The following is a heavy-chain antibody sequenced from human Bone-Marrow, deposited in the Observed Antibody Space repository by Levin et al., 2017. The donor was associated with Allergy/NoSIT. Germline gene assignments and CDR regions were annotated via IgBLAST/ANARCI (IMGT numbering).Heavy chain of an antibody. CDR2: ISWNSGSI. Sequence: LSLTCAASGFTFDDYAMHWVRQAPGKGLEWVSGISWNSGSIGYADSVKGRFTISRDNAKNSLYLQMNSLRAEDTALYYCAKARAIVVVIDYCFDYWGQGTLVTVSS. CDR1: GFTFDDYA. D-gene: IGHD3-22*01. V-gene: IGHV3-9*01. J-gene: IGHJ4*02. CDR3: AKARAIVVVIDYCFDY.